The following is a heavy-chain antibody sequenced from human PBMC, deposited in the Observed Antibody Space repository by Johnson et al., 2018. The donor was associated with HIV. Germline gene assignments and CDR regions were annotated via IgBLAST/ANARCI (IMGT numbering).Heavy chain of an antibody. V-gene: IGHV3-11*04. CDR3: ARAKDAAYPYDAFDV. J-gene: IGHJ3*01. CDR2: ISSSGSTI. D-gene: IGHD2-15*01. CDR1: GFTFSDYS. Sequence: QVQLVESGGNLVKPGGSLRLSCPASGFTFSDYSMSWIRQAPGKGLEWISYISSSGSTIYYADSVKGRFTISRDNSKNTLYLQMNSLRAEDTAVYYCARAKDAAYPYDAFDVWGHGTMVIVSA.